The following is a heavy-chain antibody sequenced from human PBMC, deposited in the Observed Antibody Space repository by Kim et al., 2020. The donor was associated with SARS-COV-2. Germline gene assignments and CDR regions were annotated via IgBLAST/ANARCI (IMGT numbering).Heavy chain of an antibody. Sequence: ASVKVSCKASGYTFTGYYMHWVRQAPGQGLEWMGRINPNSGGTNYAQKFQGRVTMTRDTSISTAYMELSRLRSDDTAVYYCARGTPRITMVRGVPQGDKDLGYWGQGTLVTVSS. CDR2: INPNSGGT. CDR1: GYTFTGYY. D-gene: IGHD3-10*01. V-gene: IGHV1-2*06. CDR3: ARGTPRITMVRGVPQGDKDLGY. J-gene: IGHJ4*02.